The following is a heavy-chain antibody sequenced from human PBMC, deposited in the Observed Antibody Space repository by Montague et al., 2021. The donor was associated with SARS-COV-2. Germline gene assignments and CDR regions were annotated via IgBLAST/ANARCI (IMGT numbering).Heavy chain of an antibody. Sequence: SETLSLTCTVSGGSVNSTNWWSWVRQPPGKGLEWIAEVYRTGGTMFNPSFRSRVTPSIDRSKNLFSLNLNSVTVADTAVYYCARTGAYDHFDYWGPGTLAIVSS. D-gene: IGHD5-12*01. J-gene: IGHJ4*02. CDR2: VYRTGGT. CDR1: GGSVNSTNW. CDR3: ARTGAYDHFDY. V-gene: IGHV4-4*02.